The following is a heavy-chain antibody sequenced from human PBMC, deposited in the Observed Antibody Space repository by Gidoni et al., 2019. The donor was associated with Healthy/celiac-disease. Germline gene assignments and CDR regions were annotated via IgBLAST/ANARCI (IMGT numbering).Heavy chain of an antibody. D-gene: IGHD5-18*01. CDR3: AHGSEPQWIQLWSPSHAFDI. CDR1: GFSLSTSGVG. Sequence: QITLKESGPTLVKPTQTLTLTCTFSGFSLSTSGVGVGWIRQPPGKALEWLALIYWNDDKRYSPSLKSRLTITKDTSKNQVVLTMTNMDPVDTATYYCAHGSEPQWIQLWSPSHAFDIWGQGTMVTVSS. J-gene: IGHJ3*02. CDR2: IYWNDDK. V-gene: IGHV2-5*01.